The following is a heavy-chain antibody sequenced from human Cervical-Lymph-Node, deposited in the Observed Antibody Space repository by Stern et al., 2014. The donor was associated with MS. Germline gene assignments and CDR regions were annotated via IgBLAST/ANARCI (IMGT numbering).Heavy chain of an antibody. D-gene: IGHD3-16*02. CDR3: ATRGYVWGSYRYPRAVNYYFDY. CDR2: FGPEDGET. Sequence: VQLVESGAEVKKPGASVKVSCKVSGYTLTELSMHWVRQAPGKGLEWMGGFGPEDGETIYAQKFQGRVTMTEDTSTDTAYMELSSLRSEDTAVYYCATRGYVWGSYRYPRAVNYYFDYWGQGTLVTVSS. CDR1: GYTLTELS. V-gene: IGHV1-24*01. J-gene: IGHJ4*02.